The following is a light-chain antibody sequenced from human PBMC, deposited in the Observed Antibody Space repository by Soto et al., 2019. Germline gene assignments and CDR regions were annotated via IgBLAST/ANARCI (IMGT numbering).Light chain of an antibody. Sequence: DIPMTQSPSTLSASVGDRVTITCRASQSISSWLAWYQQKPGKAPKLLIYKASSLESGVPSRSSGSGSGTEFTLTISSLQPDDFATYYCQQYNSYSPWTFGQGTKVEIK. CDR1: QSISSW. CDR3: QQYNSYSPWT. J-gene: IGKJ1*01. CDR2: KAS. V-gene: IGKV1-5*03.